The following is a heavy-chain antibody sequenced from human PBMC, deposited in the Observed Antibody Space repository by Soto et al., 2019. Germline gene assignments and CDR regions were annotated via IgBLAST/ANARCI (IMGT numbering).Heavy chain of an antibody. D-gene: IGHD4-4*01. CDR2: ISNDGNRK. J-gene: IGHJ1*01. Sequence: QVQLVESGGGVVQPGRSLRLSCAASGFTFTTSVMHWVRQAPGRGLEWVTGISNDGNRKHYADSVRGRFTISRDNSKNTLHVQMDSLTSEDMALYYCATEDDSSGQAGTFRHWGQGTLVTV. CDR1: GFTFTTSV. CDR3: ATEDDSSGQAGTFRH. V-gene: IGHV3-30-3*01.